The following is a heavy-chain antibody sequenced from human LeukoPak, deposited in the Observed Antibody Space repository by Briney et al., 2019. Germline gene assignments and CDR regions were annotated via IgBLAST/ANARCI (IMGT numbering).Heavy chain of an antibody. D-gene: IGHD3-10*01. V-gene: IGHV5-51*01. Sequence: GESLKISCKASGYRFTTYWIGWVRQMPGKGLEWMGIIYPGDSDTRYSPSFQGQVTISADKSISTAFLQWSSLKASDTAMYYCARRGGSAYYGVFDYWGQGTLVTVSS. J-gene: IGHJ4*02. CDR1: GYRFTTYW. CDR3: ARRGGSAYYGVFDY. CDR2: IYPGDSDT.